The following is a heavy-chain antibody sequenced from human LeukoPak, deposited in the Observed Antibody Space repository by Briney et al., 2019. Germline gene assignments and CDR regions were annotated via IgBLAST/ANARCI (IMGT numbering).Heavy chain of an antibody. J-gene: IGHJ4*02. CDR3: ARAAPDYGSYFDC. CDR1: GGSFSGYY. V-gene: IGHV4-34*01. CDR2: INHSGST. Sequence: SETLSLTCAVYGGSFSGYYWSWIRQPPGKGLEWIGEINHSGSTNYNPSLKSRVTISVDTSKNQFSLKLSSVTAADTAVYYCARAAPDYGSYFDCWGQGTLVTVSS. D-gene: IGHD4-17*01.